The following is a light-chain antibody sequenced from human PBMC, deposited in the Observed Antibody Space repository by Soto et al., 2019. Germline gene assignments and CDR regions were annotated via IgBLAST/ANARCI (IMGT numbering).Light chain of an antibody. V-gene: IGKV1-6*01. CDR3: LQDHSYAWT. J-gene: IGKJ1*01. CDR1: QGTRND. Sequence: AIQLTQSPSSLSASVGDRVSITCPASQGTRNDLGWYQHKPGKAPKLLSHGESSLQSGVQSRFSGSAYGTEFTLAISSVQPEDLASYYCLQDHSYAWTFGGGTMVVI. CDR2: GES.